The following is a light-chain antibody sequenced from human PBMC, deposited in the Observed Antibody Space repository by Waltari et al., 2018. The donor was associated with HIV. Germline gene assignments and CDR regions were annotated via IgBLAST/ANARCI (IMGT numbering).Light chain of an antibody. J-gene: IGLJ2*01. CDR2: DVS. V-gene: IGLV2-11*01. CDR3: CSYGGRRI. Sequence: QSALTQPRSVSGSPGQSVTISCTGTSSDIGVYNYVSWYQQHAGKAPKLVIYDVSKRPSGVHDRFSGSKSGNTASLTISGLQPEDEADYHCCSYGGRRIFAGGTKLTVL. CDR1: SSDIGVYNY.